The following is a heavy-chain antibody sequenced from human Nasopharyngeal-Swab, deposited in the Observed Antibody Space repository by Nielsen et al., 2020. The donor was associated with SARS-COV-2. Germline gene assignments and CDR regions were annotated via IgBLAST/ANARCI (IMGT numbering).Heavy chain of an antibody. Sequence: GESLKISCAASGFTFSIYSINWVRQAPGKGLEWVSYISSSSSAIYYADSVKGRFTISRDNAKNSLYLQMNSLRDEDTAVYYCARDRPPHYYDSSGPPEDAFDIWGQGTMVTVSS. CDR1: GFTFSIYS. D-gene: IGHD3-22*01. CDR3: ARDRPPHYYDSSGPPEDAFDI. J-gene: IGHJ3*02. V-gene: IGHV3-48*02. CDR2: ISSSSSAI.